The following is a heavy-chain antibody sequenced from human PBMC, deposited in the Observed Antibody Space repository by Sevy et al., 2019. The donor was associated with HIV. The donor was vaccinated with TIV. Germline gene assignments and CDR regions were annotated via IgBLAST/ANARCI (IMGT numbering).Heavy chain of an antibody. CDR3: ASHDWGREDF. D-gene: IGHD7-27*01. Sequence: SETLSLTCVVSGYSISSYYWWDWFRRPPGKGLEWIGAIHYTGCTQYTASLKSRVTVSADTSKNQFSLRLSSMTAADTAVYYCASHDWGREDFWGQGTLVTVSS. CDR1: GYSISSYYW. J-gene: IGHJ4*02. V-gene: IGHV4-38-2*01. CDR2: IHYTGCT.